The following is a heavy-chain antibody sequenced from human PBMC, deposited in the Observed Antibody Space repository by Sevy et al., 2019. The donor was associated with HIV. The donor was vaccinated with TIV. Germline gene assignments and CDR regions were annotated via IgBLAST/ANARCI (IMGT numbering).Heavy chain of an antibody. J-gene: IGHJ4*02. CDR3: ASLIEGGYTQLFDF. D-gene: IGHD1-26*01. CDR1: GFPFSDYQ. Sequence: GGSLRLSCAVSGFPFSDYQMHWVRQAPGKGLEWLAVISNDGSKTYYADSVKGRFTFSRDNSKNTLYLHMNSLRAEDTALYYCASLIEGGYTQLFDFWGQGILVTVSS. V-gene: IGHV3-30*03. CDR2: ISNDGSKT.